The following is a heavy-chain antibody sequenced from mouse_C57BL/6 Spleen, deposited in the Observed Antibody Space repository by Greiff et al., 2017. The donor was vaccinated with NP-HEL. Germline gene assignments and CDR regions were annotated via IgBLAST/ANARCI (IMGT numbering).Heavy chain of an antibody. CDR2: ISYDGSN. V-gene: IGHV3-6*01. Sequence: EVQLVESGPGLVKPSQSLSLTCSVTGYSITSGYYWNWIRQFPGNKLEWMGYISYDGSNNYNPSLKNRISITRDTSKNQFFLKLNSVTTEDTATYYCAREITTEGWYFDVWGTGTTVTVSS. D-gene: IGHD1-1*01. CDR3: AREITTEGWYFDV. CDR1: GYSITSGYY. J-gene: IGHJ1*03.